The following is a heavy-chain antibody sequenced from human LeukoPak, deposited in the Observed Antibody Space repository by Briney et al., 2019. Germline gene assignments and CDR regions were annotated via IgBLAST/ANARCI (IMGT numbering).Heavy chain of an antibody. J-gene: IGHJ4*02. CDR3: ARDLDDFWSGHTNPKTLDY. CDR2: IWYDGSNK. CDR1: GFTFSSYG. V-gene: IGHV3-33*01. D-gene: IGHD3-3*01. Sequence: PGGSLRLSCAASGFTFSSYGMHWVRQAPGKGLEWVAVIWYDGSNKYYADSVKGRFTISRDNSKNTLYLQMNSLRAEDTAVYYCARDLDDFWSGHTNPKTLDYWGQGTLVTVSS.